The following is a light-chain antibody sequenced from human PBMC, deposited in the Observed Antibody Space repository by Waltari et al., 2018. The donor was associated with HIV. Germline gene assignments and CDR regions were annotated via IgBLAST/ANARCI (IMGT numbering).Light chain of an antibody. CDR3: QVWSNSGDHSGGV. J-gene: IGLJ2*01. Sequence: SYVLSQAPSVSVASGQTASITCGGNNIGSKSVHWYQQKPGQAPVLVVYEDSDRPSGIPERFSGSNSGNTATLTISRVEAGDEADYYCQVWSNSGDHSGGVFGGGTKLTVL. CDR2: EDS. V-gene: IGLV3-21*02. CDR1: NIGSKS.